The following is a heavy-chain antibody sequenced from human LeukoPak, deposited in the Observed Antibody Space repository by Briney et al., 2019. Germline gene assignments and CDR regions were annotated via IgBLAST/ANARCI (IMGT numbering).Heavy chain of an antibody. CDR3: AKSCNSGNCYYNY. J-gene: IGHJ4*02. Sequence: QAGGSLRLSCAASGFTFSNCAMSWVRQAPEKGLEWVSGISGSGSSTYYADSVRGRFTISRDNSENMLSLQMNSLRADDTAIYYCAKSCNSGNCYYNYWGQGTLVTVSS. CDR2: ISGSGSST. CDR1: GFTFSNCA. D-gene: IGHD2/OR15-2a*01. V-gene: IGHV3-23*01.